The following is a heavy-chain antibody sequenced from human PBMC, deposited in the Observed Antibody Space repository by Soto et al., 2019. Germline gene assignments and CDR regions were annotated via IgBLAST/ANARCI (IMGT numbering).Heavy chain of an antibody. V-gene: IGHV4-34*01. CDR2: INHSGST. D-gene: IGHD6-6*01. CDR3: ARGRNSSSSPGDAFDI. Sequence: PSETLSLTCAVYGGSFGGYYWSWIRQPPGKGLEWIGEINHSGSTNYNPSLKSRVTISVDTSKNQFSPRLSSVTAADTAVYYCARGRNSSSSPGDAFDIWGQGTMVTVSS. CDR1: GGSFGGYY. J-gene: IGHJ3*02.